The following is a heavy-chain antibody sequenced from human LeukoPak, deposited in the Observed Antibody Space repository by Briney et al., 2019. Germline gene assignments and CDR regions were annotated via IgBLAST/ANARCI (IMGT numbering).Heavy chain of an antibody. Sequence: SVKVSCKASGGTFSSYAISWVRQAPGQGLEWMGGIIPIFGTANCAQKFQGRVTITTDESTSTAYMELSSLRSEDTAVYYCARARKVTTWANYYYYYGMDVWGQGTTVSVSS. J-gene: IGHJ6*02. V-gene: IGHV1-69*05. CDR1: GGTFSSYA. D-gene: IGHD4-17*01. CDR2: IIPIFGTA. CDR3: ARARKVTTWANYYYYYGMDV.